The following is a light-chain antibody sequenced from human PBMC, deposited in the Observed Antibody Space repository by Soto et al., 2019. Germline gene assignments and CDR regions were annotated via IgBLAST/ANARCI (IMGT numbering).Light chain of an antibody. V-gene: IGKV3-20*01. J-gene: IGKJ1*01. CDR3: QQHRNSVAWT. CDR2: AAS. Sequence: VLTQSPGTVSLSPGERATLSCRASQSVTSNYLAWYQQKPGQAPRLLIYAASSRATGIPDRFSGSRAGTAFTTIISSLEPEDFAVSYCQQHRNSVAWTFGQGTKVEIK. CDR1: QSVTSNY.